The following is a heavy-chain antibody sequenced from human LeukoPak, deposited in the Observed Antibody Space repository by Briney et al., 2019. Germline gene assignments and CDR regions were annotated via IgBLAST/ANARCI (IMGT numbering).Heavy chain of an antibody. CDR3: ARTYSTSSNFDY. D-gene: IGHD2-2*01. V-gene: IGHV4-4*09. CDR2: IYSSGST. J-gene: IGHJ4*02. CDR1: GGSISSYY. Sequence: SETLSLTCTVSGGSISSYYWSWIRQPPGKGLEWIGYIYSSGSTNYNPSLKSRVTISVDTSKEQFSLKLSSVTAADTALYYCARTYSTSSNFDYWGQGTLVTVSS.